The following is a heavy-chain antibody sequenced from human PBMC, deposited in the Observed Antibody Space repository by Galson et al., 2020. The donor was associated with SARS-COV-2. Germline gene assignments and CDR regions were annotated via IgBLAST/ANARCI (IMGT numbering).Heavy chain of an antibody. V-gene: IGHV3-74*01. CDR2: VSPDGSIT. D-gene: IGHD1-1*01. J-gene: IGHJ4*02. CDR1: GFTFNNHW. CDR3: VRENDALMETGPHFEN. Sequence: GESLKISCTASGFTFNNHWMHWVRRAPGTGLVWVSRVSPDGSITTYADCVKGRFTISRDNAKNTLYLQMNSLTAEDAAVYYCVRENDALMETGPHFENWGQGTLVTVSS.